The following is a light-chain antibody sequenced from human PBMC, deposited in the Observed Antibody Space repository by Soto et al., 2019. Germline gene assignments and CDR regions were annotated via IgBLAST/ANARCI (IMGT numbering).Light chain of an antibody. CDR3: SSYTSSSTL. V-gene: IGLV2-14*01. CDR1: SSDVGSYNY. Sequence: QSALTQPASVSGSPGQSITFSCTGTSSDVGSYNYVSWYQQHPGKAPKLMIYAVSDRPSGISSRFSGSKSGNTASLTISGLQTEDEADYYCSSYTSSSTLFGTGTKLTVL. CDR2: AVS. J-gene: IGLJ1*01.